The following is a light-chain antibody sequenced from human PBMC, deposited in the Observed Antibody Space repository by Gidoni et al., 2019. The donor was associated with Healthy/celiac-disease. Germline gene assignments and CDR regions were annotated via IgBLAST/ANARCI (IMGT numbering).Light chain of an antibody. CDR1: SSDVGGYNY. CDR2: DVS. J-gene: IGLJ2*01. V-gene: IGLV2-14*01. Sequence: QSALTQPASVSGSPGQSITISCTGTSSDVGGYNYVSWYHQHPGKAPKLMIYDVSNRPSGVSNRFSGSKSGNTASLTISVLQAEDEADYYCSSYTSSSTLGVFGGGTKLTVL. CDR3: SSYTSSSTLGV.